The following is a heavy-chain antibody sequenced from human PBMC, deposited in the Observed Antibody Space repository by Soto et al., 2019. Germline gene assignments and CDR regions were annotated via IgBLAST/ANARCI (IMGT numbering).Heavy chain of an antibody. CDR3: ANEGSSGRYFFDY. CDR2: ISGSGGSA. D-gene: IGHD6-19*01. J-gene: IGHJ4*02. Sequence: RGSLRLSCAASGFTFSSYAMSWVRQAPGKGLEWVSTISGSGGSAYYADSMKGRLTISRDNSKNTLYLQMNSQRAEDTAVYYSANEGSSGRYFFDYWGQGTLVTVSS. CDR1: GFTFSSYA. V-gene: IGHV3-23*01.